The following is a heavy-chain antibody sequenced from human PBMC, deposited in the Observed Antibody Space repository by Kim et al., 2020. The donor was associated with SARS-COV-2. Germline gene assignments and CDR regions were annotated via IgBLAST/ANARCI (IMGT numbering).Heavy chain of an antibody. J-gene: IGHJ4*02. D-gene: IGHD4-17*01. V-gene: IGHV1-69*13. CDR1: GGTFSSYA. CDR2: IIPIFGTA. CDR3: ARFLRGRDYGLDY. Sequence: SVKVSCKASGGTFSSYAISWVRQAPGQGLEWMGGIIPIFGTANYAQKFQGRVTITADESTSTAYMELSSLRSEDTAVYYCARFLRGRDYGLDYWGQGTLVTVSS.